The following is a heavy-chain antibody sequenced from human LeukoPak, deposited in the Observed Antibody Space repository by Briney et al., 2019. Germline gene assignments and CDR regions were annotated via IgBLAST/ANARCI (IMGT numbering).Heavy chain of an antibody. Sequence: GGSLRLSCAASGFAFSSYAMHWVRQAPGKGLEYVSAISNNGVNTYYANSVRGRFTISRDNSKNTLYLQMGSLRAEHMAVYYCAKVSDYYDSSGLFDYWGQGTLVTVSS. CDR2: ISNNGVNT. J-gene: IGHJ4*02. CDR3: AKVSDYYDSSGLFDY. D-gene: IGHD3-22*01. CDR1: GFAFSSYA. V-gene: IGHV3-64*01.